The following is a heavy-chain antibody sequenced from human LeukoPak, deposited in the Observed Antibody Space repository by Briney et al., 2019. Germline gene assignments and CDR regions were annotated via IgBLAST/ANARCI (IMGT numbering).Heavy chain of an antibody. CDR2: ISAYNGNT. J-gene: IGHJ4*02. V-gene: IGHV1-18*01. CDR1: GYTFTSYG. Sequence: ASVKVSCKASGYTFTSYGISWVRQAPGQGLEWMGWISAYNGNTNYAQKFQGRVTMTTDTSTSTAYMELSSLRSEDTAMYYCARDLGSGSPFDYWGQGTLVTVSS. D-gene: IGHD3-10*01. CDR3: ARDLGSGSPFDY.